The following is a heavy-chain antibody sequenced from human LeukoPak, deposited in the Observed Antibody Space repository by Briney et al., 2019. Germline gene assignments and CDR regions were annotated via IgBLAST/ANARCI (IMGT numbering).Heavy chain of an antibody. CDR2: IRSKAYGGTT. J-gene: IGHJ4*02. Sequence: GRSLRLSCTASGFTFGDYAMSWFRQTPGKGLEWVGFIRSKAYGGTTEYAASVKGRFTISRDDSKSIAYLQTNSLKTEDTAVYYCTRGRYDILTGYYDWGQGTLVTVSS. CDR3: TRGRYDILTGYYD. V-gene: IGHV3-49*03. CDR1: GFTFGDYA. D-gene: IGHD3-9*01.